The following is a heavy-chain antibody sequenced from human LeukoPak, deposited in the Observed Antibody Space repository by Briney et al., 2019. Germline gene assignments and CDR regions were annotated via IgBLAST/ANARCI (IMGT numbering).Heavy chain of an antibody. CDR3: TREGVYSPDPTSYHRLPFDI. CDR2: IIPTLDVA. Sequence: GASVKVSCKASGDNFSTYVITWVRQAPGQGLGWMGRIIPTLDVANFAQKFKGRVTITADKSTNTAHLELSSLRSEDTAVYYCTREGVYSPDPTSYHRLPFDIWGTGTVVIVSS. V-gene: IGHV1-69*04. CDR1: GDNFSTYV. D-gene: IGHD3-16*02. J-gene: IGHJ3*02.